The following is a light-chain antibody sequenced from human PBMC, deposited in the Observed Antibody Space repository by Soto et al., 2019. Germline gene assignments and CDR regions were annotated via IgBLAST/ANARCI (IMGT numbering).Light chain of an antibody. V-gene: IGKV1-5*03. CDR1: PSISNV. Sequence: DIQMTQFPSTLSASVGDRVSITCRASPSISNVLAWYQQKPVKAPQLRLYQASTLESGVPSRFSGSGSGTEFTLTISSLQSDDFATDYGQHHNNLWTFGQGTKVEI. J-gene: IGKJ1*01. CDR2: QAS. CDR3: QHHNNLWT.